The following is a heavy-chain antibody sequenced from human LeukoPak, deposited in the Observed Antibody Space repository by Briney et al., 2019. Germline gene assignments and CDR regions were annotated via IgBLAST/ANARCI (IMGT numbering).Heavy chain of an antibody. J-gene: IGHJ5*02. CDR1: GGSSSSYY. D-gene: IGHD3-10*01. Sequence: SSETLSLTCTVSGGSSSSYYWSWIWQPPGKGLEWIGYIYYSGSTNYNPSLKSRVTISVDTSKNQFSLKLSSVTAADTAVYYCARAHYGSGSYNWFDPWGQGTLVTVSS. CDR2: IYYSGST. CDR3: ARAHYGSGSYNWFDP. V-gene: IGHV4-59*01.